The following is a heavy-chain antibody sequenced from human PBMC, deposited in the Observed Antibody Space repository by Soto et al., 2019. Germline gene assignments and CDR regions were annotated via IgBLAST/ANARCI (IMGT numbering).Heavy chain of an antibody. CDR3: AIVNEGSGHPYYFDY. CDR1: GGSFSGYY. J-gene: IGHJ4*02. Sequence: SETLSLTCAVYGGSFSGYYWSWIRQPPGKGLEWIGEINHSGSTNYNPSLKSRVTISVDTSKNQFSLKLSSVTAADAAVYYCAIVNEGSGHPYYFDYWGQGTLVTVSS. CDR2: INHSGST. V-gene: IGHV4-34*01. D-gene: IGHD2-15*01.